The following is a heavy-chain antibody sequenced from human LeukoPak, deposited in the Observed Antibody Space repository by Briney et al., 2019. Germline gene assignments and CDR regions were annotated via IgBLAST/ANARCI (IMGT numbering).Heavy chain of an antibody. CDR2: ISSDAITT. J-gene: IGHJ4*02. V-gene: IGHV3-30-3*01. CDR3: ASRGAGV. CDR1: GFSFSSYA. D-gene: IGHD2-21*01. Sequence: GGSLRLSCAASGFSFSSYAVHWVRQSPGKGLEWVAFISSDAITTYYTDSVKGRFTISRDNSKNTLYLQMSSLRADDTAVYYCASRGAGVWGQGTLVTVSS.